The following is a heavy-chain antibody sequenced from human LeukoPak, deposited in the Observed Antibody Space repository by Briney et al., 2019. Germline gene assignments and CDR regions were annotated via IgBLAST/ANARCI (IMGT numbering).Heavy chain of an antibody. J-gene: IGHJ4*02. D-gene: IGHD3-16*01. Sequence: SVKVSCKASGGTFSSYAISWVRQAPGQGLEWMGGIIPIFGTANYAQKFQGRVTITTDESTSTAYMELSSLRSEDTAVYYCARSGVLGGGRTYDYWGQGTLVTVSS. CDR2: IIPIFGTA. CDR1: GGTFSSYA. CDR3: ARSGVLGGGRTYDY. V-gene: IGHV1-69*05.